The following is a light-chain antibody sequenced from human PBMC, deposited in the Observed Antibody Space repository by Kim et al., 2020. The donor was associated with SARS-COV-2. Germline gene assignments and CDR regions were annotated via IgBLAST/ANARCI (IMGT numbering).Light chain of an antibody. CDR1: QTGANY. V-gene: IGKV3-20*01. CDR2: GPS. J-gene: IGKJ2*01. CDR3: QQYYSSPYT. Sequence: SWSPGARATLSCRDSQTGANYLAGFQQKPGQAPRRLVSGPSNRATGIPDRFSGSGSGTDFTLTISRVEPEDFAVYYCQQYYSSPYTFGQGTKLEIK.